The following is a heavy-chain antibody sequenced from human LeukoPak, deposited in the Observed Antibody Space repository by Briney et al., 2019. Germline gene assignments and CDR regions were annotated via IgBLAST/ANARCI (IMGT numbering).Heavy chain of an antibody. J-gene: IGHJ4*02. D-gene: IGHD5-18*01. V-gene: IGHV3-21*01. Sequence: GGSLGLSCAASGFTFSSYSMNWVRQAPGKGLEWVSSISSSSSYIYYADSVKGRFTISRDNAKNSLYLQMNSLRAEDTAVYYWARVGSRGYSYGYYGDWGQGTLVTVSS. CDR1: GFTFSSYS. CDR2: ISSSSSYI. CDR3: ARVGSRGYSYGYYGD.